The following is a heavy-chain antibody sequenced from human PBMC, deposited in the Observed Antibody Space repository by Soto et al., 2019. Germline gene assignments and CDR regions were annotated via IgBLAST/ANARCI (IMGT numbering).Heavy chain of an antibody. V-gene: IGHV1-3*05. CDR3: ARDLGYCTNGVCYPAWFDP. Sequence: QVHLVQSGAEEKKPGASVKVSCKASGYTFTSYAMYWVRQAPGQRLEWMGWINAGNGNTKYSQKFQGRVTITRDTSASTAYMELSSLRSEDTAVYYCARDLGYCTNGVCYPAWFDPWGQGILVTVSS. J-gene: IGHJ5*02. CDR1: GYTFTSYA. D-gene: IGHD2-8*01. CDR2: INAGNGNT.